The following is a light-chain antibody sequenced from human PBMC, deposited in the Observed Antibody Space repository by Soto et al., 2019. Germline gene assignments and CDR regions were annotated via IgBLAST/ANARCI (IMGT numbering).Light chain of an antibody. V-gene: IGLV2-8*01. J-gene: IGLJ2*01. Sequence: QSAPTQPPPASGSPGQSVTITCSGTSSDVGEENYVSWYQQHPGKVPKLILYEVSKRPSGVPDRFSGSRSGNTASLTVSGLQAEDEADYYCSSFAGSPVVFGGGTKLTVL. CDR1: SSDVGEENY. CDR3: SSFAGSPVV. CDR2: EVS.